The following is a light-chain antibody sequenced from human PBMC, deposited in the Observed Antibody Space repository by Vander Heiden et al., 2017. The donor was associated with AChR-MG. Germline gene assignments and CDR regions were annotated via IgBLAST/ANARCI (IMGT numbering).Light chain of an antibody. V-gene: IGLV3-25*03. CDR2: KDT. Sequence: SDELTQPPSVSVSPGQTARITCPGDVLSKQYSYWYQQKAGQAPVLVIYKDTERPSGVPERFSGSSSGTTVTLTISEVQAEDEADYFCQSADSNGAYRAIFGGGTQLTVL. CDR1: VLSKQY. J-gene: IGLJ7*01. CDR3: QSADSNGAYRAI.